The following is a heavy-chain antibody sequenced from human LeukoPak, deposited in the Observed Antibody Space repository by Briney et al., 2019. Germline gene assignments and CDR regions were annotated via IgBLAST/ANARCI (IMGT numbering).Heavy chain of an antibody. Sequence: ASVKVSCKASGYTFTSYGISWVRQAPGQGLEWMGWISAYNGNTNYAQKLQGRVTMTTDTSTSTAYMELRSLRSDDTAVYYCAKDLGAHCSGGSCYPHDYWGQGTLVTVSS. CDR3: AKDLGAHCSGGSCYPHDY. D-gene: IGHD2-15*01. J-gene: IGHJ4*02. CDR1: GYTFTSYG. V-gene: IGHV1-18*01. CDR2: ISAYNGNT.